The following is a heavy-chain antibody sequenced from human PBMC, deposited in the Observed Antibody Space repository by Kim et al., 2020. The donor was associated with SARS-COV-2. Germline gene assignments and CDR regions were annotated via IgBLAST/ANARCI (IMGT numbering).Heavy chain of an antibody. CDR1: GYTFTSYA. CDR2: INAGNGNT. D-gene: IGHD3-22*01. CDR3: ARASDYYYDSSGYYDY. Sequence: ASVKVSCKASGYTFTSYAMHWVRQAPGQRLEWMGWINAGNGNTKYSQKFQGRVTITRDTSASTAYMELSSLRSEDTAVYYCARASDYYYDSSGYYDYWGQGTLVTVSS. J-gene: IGHJ4*02. V-gene: IGHV1-3*01.